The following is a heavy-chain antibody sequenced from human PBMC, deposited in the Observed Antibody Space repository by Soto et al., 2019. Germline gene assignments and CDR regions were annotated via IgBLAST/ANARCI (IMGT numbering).Heavy chain of an antibody. D-gene: IGHD6-19*01. CDR3: ANLIAVAGKGLAEYFQH. Sequence: ASVKVSCKVSGYTLTELSMHWVRQAPGKGLEWMGGFDPEDGETIYAQKFQGRVTMTEDTSTDTAYMELSSLRSEDTAVYYCANLIAVAGKGLAEYFQHWGQGTLVIVS. CDR2: FDPEDGET. J-gene: IGHJ1*01. CDR1: GYTLTELS. V-gene: IGHV1-24*01.